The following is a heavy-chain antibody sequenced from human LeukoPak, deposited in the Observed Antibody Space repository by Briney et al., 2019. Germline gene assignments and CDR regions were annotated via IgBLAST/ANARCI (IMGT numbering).Heavy chain of an antibody. CDR3: ARDPRVDTAMVRAFDI. CDR1: GVSFSDYY. CDR2: INHSGGS. D-gene: IGHD5-18*01. Sequence: SETLSLTCAVYGVSFSDYYWSWIRQPPGKGLEWIGEINHSGGSKYNPSLKSRVTISVDTSKYQFSLKLTSVTAEDTAVYYCARDPRVDTAMVRAFDIWGQGTMVTVSS. V-gene: IGHV4-34*01. J-gene: IGHJ3*02.